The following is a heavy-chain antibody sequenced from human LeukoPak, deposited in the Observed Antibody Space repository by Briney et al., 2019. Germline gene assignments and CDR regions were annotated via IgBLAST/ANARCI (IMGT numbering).Heavy chain of an antibody. J-gene: IGHJ4*02. V-gene: IGHV3-11*05. CDR2: ISSSSSYT. CDR1: GFTFSDYY. D-gene: IGHD3-22*01. Sequence: GGSLRLSCAASGFTFSDYYMSWIRQAPGKGLVWVSYISSSSSYTNYADSVKGRFTISRDNAKNSLYLQMNSLRAEDTAVYYCARVRYYDSSGYYNYWGQGTLVTVSS. CDR3: ARVRYYDSSGYYNY.